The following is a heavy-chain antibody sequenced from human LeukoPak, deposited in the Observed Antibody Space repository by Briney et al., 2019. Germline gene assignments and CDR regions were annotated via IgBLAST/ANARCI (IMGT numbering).Heavy chain of an antibody. J-gene: IGHJ4*02. CDR2: IYSGGST. D-gene: IGHD4-17*01. V-gene: IGHV3-53*01. CDR3: ATGNRHDYGDYFDY. CDR1: GFTVSSNY. Sequence: GSLRLSCAASGFTVSSNYMSWVRQAPGKGLEWVSVIYSGGSTYYAASVKGRFTISRDNSKNTLYLQMNSLRAADTAVYYCATGNRHDYGDYFDYWGQGTLVTVSS.